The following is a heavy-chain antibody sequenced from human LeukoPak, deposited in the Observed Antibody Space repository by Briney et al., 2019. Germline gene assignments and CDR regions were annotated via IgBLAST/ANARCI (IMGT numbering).Heavy chain of an antibody. CDR2: IYYSGST. CDR3: ARVPTVTFFDY. D-gene: IGHD4-17*01. J-gene: IGHJ4*02. V-gene: IGHV4-39*07. CDR1: GGSISSSSYY. Sequence: SETLSLTCTVSGGSISSSSYYWGWLRQPPRKGLEWFGSIYYSGSTYYNPSLKSRVTISVDTYKNPFSLKLSSVTAADTAVYYCARVPTVTFFDYWGQGTLVTVSS.